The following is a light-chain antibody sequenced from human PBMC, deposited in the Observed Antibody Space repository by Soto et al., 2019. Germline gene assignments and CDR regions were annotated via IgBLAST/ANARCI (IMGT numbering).Light chain of an antibody. Sequence: DIQMTQSPSFVSASVGARVTITCRASQGISGWLAWYQHKPGRAPKLLTHAASSLESGVPSRFSGSGSGTDFTLTISSLQPEDFATYHCQQTTSFPLTFGGGTKVEIK. J-gene: IGKJ4*01. CDR3: QQTTSFPLT. CDR2: AAS. V-gene: IGKV1-12*01. CDR1: QGISGW.